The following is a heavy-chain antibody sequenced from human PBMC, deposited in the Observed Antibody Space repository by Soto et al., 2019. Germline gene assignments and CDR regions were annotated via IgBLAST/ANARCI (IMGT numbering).Heavy chain of an antibody. CDR1: GYSFTSYW. CDR3: ARILRLVRGARTESPYYYYYGMDV. D-gene: IGHD3-10*01. CDR2: IYPSDSYT. Sequence: GESLKISCKGSGYSFTSYWIGWVRQMPGKGLEWMGIIYPSDSYTNYSPSFQGHVTISADKSISTAYLQWSSLKASDTAMYYCARILRLVRGARTESPYYYYYGMDVWGQGTTVTVSS. V-gene: IGHV5-10-1*01. J-gene: IGHJ6*02.